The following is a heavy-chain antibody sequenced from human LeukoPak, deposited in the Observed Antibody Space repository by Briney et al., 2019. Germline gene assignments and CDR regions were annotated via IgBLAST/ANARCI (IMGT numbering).Heavy chain of an antibody. CDR3: ARNSAYYSSSDY. CDR1: VYTFTDYY. V-gene: IGHV1-2*02. J-gene: IGHJ4*02. CDR2: INPNSGDT. Sequence: GASVTVSCKASVYTFTDYYMHWVRQAPGQGREWMGWINPNSGDTNYAQKFQGRVTMTRDTSISTAYMDLSGLRSDDTAVYYCARNSAYYSSSDYWGQGTLVTVSS. D-gene: IGHD3-22*01.